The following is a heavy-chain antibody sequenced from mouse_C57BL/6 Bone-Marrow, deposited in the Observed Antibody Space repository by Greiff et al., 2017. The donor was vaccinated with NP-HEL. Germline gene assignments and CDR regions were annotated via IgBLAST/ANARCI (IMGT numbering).Heavy chain of an antibody. CDR2: ISSGGDYI. Sequence: EVQLVESGEGLVKPGGSLKLSCAASGFTFSSYAMSWVRQTPEKRLEWVAYISSGGDYIYYAATVKGRFTISRDNARNTLYLQMSSLKSEDTAMYYCTRATTTVVGSFDYWGQGTTLTVSS. D-gene: IGHD1-1*01. V-gene: IGHV5-9-1*02. J-gene: IGHJ2*01. CDR1: GFTFSSYA. CDR3: TRATTTVVGSFDY.